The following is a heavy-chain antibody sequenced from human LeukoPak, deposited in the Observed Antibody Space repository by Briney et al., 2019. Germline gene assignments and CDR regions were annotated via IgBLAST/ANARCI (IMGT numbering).Heavy chain of an antibody. D-gene: IGHD4-17*01. CDR1: GYTFTSYY. CDR2: INPSGGST. V-gene: IGHV1-46*01. J-gene: IGHJ6*02. Sequence: ASVKVSCKASGYTFTSYYMHWVRQAAGQGLEWMGIINPSGGSTSYAQKFQGRVTMTRDTSTSTVYMELSSLRSEDTAVYYCARGHYYGDYLYYGIDVWGQGTTVTVSS. CDR3: ARGHYYGDYLYYGIDV.